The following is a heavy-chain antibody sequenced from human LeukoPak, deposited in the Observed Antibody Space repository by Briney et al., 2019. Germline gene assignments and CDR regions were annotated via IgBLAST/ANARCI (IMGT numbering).Heavy chain of an antibody. V-gene: IGHV3-66*01. CDR2: IYSGGST. Sequence: PGGTLRLSCAASGFTVSSNFMTWVRQAPGKGLEWVSVIYSGGSTYYADSVKDRFTISRDNSKNMLYLKMNSLRAEDTAVYYCARGGDSLHYWGQGTLVTVSS. CDR1: GFTVSSNF. D-gene: IGHD3-10*01. CDR3: ARGGDSLHY. J-gene: IGHJ4*02.